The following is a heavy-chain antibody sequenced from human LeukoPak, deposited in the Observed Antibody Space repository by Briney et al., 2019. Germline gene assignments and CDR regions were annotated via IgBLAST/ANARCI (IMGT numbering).Heavy chain of an antibody. CDR1: GFTVSSNY. CDR3: ARVDGYDFFFDY. J-gene: IGHJ4*02. CDR2: IYRGGST. Sequence: GGSLRLSCAASGFTVSSNYMSWVRQAPGKGLEWVSVIYRGGSTYYADSVKRRFTISRDNSKNTLYLQMNSLRAEDTAVYYCARVDGYDFFFDYWGQGTLVTVSS. D-gene: IGHD3-3*01. V-gene: IGHV3-66*01.